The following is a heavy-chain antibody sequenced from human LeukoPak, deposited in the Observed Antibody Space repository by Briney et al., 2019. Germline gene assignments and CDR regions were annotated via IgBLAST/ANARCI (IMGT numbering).Heavy chain of an antibody. J-gene: IGHJ4*02. Sequence: GESLKISCKGSGYSFTSYWIGWVRQMPGKGLEWMGIIYPGDSDTRYSPSFQDQVTISADKSISTAYLQWSSLKASDTAMYYCASITMVRGVIISLDYWGQGTLVTVSS. CDR2: IYPGDSDT. CDR1: GYSFTSYW. CDR3: ASITMVRGVIISLDY. V-gene: IGHV5-51*01. D-gene: IGHD3-10*01.